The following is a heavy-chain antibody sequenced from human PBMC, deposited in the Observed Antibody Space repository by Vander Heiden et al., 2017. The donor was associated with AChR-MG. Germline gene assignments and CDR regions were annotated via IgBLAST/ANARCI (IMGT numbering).Heavy chain of an antibody. V-gene: IGHV3-48*02. D-gene: IGHD1-20*01. J-gene: IGHJ4*02. CDR1: GFTFSSYI. CDR2: ISSSSSTI. Sequence: EVQLVESGGGLLQRGGSLRCSCAASGFTFSSYIMNWVRQGPGKGLEWVSYISSSSSTIYYADSVKDRFTISRDNAKNALYLQMNSLRDEDTAVYYCARDGTSERGITGTLWGQGTLVTVSS. CDR3: ARDGTSERGITGTL.